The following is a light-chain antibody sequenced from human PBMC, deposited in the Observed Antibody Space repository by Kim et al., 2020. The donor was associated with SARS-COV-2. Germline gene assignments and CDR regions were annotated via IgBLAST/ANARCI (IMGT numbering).Light chain of an antibody. J-gene: IGKJ5*01. CDR3: QELNTYPRVT. V-gene: IGKV1-9*01. CDR1: QGIGSY. CDR2: AAS. Sequence: SVGDRVTISCRASQGIGSYLAWSQQKPGKAPKLLIYAASTLQSGVPSRFSGSGSGTEFTLTISSLQPEDFATYYCQELNTYPRVTFGQGTRLEIK.